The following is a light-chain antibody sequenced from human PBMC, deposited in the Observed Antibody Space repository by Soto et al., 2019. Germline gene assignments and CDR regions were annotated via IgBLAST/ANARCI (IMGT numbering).Light chain of an antibody. V-gene: IGKV4-1*01. J-gene: IGKJ4*01. CDR1: QSVLYRSNNKNY. CDR2: WAS. CDR3: QQYYSTPLT. Sequence: DIVMTQSPDSLAVSLGERATINCKSSQSVLYRSNNKNYLAWYQQKPGQPPKLLIYWASTRESGVPDRFSGCGSGADFTLTISSLQAEDVAVYYCQQYYSTPLTFGGGTKVEIK.